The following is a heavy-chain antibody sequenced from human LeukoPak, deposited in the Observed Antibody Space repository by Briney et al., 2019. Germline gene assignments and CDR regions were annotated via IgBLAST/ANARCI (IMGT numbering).Heavy chain of an antibody. CDR2: IYYTGST. Sequence: PETLSLTCVDPGGSTSTSNYYWGWISQPPGKGLEWIGCIYYTGSTYYNPALVDRVTISVDTSKNHYSLKLNSVTAADTAVYYCATYCRGTSCYEFAYDIWGKGTMVTVSS. CDR3: ATYCRGTSCYEFAYDI. V-gene: IGHV4-39*02. D-gene: IGHD2-2*01. CDR1: GGSTSTSNYY. J-gene: IGHJ3*02.